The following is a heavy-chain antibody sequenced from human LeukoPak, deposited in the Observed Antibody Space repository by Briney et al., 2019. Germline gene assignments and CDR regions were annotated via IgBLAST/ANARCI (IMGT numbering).Heavy chain of an antibody. CDR1: GGSISSGSYY. V-gene: IGHV4-61*02. CDR2: IYTSGST. Sequence: SETLSLTCTASGGSISSGSYYWSWIRQPAGKGLEWIGRIYTSGSTNYNPSLKSRVTISVDTSKNQFSLKLSSVTAADTAVYYCARENYYDSSGYLFDYWGQGTLVTVSS. D-gene: IGHD3-22*01. CDR3: ARENYYDSSGYLFDY. J-gene: IGHJ4*02.